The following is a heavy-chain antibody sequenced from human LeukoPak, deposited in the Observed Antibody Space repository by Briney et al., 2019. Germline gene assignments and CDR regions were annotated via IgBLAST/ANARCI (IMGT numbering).Heavy chain of an antibody. CDR1: GITFSSYS. CDR2: ISSSSSYI. J-gene: IGHJ6*02. CDR3: ARALDSSGYYYVTYYYYGMDV. D-gene: IGHD3-22*01. Sequence: GGSLRLSCAASGITFSSYSMNWVRQAPGKGLEWVSSISSSSSYIYYADSVKGRFTISRDNAKNSLYLQMNSLRAEDTAVYYCARALDSSGYYYVTYYYYGMDVWGQGTTVTVSS. V-gene: IGHV3-21*01.